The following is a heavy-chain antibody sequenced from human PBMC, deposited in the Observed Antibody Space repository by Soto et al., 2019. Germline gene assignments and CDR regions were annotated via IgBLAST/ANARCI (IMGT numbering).Heavy chain of an antibody. CDR2: ISGSGGST. J-gene: IGHJ4*02. D-gene: IGHD3-3*01. V-gene: IGHV3-23*01. CDR1: GFTFSSYA. Sequence: GGSLRLSCAASGFTFSSYAMSWVRQAPGKGLEWVSAISGSGGSTYYADSVKGRFTISRDNSKNTLYLQMNSLRAEDTAVYYCAKTSITRGDFWSGPRDYWGQGTLVTVSS. CDR3: AKTSITRGDFWSGPRDY.